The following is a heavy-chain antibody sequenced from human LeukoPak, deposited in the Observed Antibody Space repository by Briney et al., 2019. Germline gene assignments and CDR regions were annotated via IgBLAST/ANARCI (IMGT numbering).Heavy chain of an antibody. CDR3: AKEKKLLWFGELAPSWFDP. J-gene: IGHJ5*02. Sequence: PGGSLRLSCAASGFTFSSYAMSWVRQAPGKGLEWVSAISGSGGSTYYADSVKGRFTISRDNSKNTLYLQMNSLRAGDTAVYYCAKEKKLLWFGELAPSWFDPWGQGTLVTVSS. V-gene: IGHV3-23*01. D-gene: IGHD3-10*01. CDR1: GFTFSSYA. CDR2: ISGSGGST.